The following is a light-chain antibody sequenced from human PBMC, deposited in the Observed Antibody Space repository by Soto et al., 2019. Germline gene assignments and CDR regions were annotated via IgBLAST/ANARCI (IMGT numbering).Light chain of an antibody. J-gene: IGKJ3*01. CDR2: GAS. Sequence: IVLTQSPGTLSLSPGERATLSCRASQSISSSYLAWYQQRPGQAPRLLIFGASYRATGIPDRFSGSGSGTDFTLTISRLEPEDFAVYYCQQYSSSPPEFTFGPWTRVDSK. CDR3: QQYSSSPPEFT. CDR1: QSISSSY. V-gene: IGKV3-20*01.